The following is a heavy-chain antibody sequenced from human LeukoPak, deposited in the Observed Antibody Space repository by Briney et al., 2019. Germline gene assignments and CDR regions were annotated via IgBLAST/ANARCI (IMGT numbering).Heavy chain of an antibody. V-gene: IGHV1-2*02. CDR1: GYTFTGYY. J-gene: IGHJ6*02. Sequence: ASVKVSCKASGYTFTGYYMHWVRQAPGQGLEWMGWINPNSGGTNYAQKFQGRVTMTRDTSISTAYMELSRLRSDDTAVYYCARALSLSYGMGVWGQGTTVTVSS. D-gene: IGHD3-16*01. CDR3: ARALSLSYGMGV. CDR2: INPNSGGT.